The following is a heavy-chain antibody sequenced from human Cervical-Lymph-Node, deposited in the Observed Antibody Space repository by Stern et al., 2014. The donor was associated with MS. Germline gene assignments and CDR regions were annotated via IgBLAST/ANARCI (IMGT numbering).Heavy chain of an antibody. V-gene: IGHV3-33*01. Sequence: VQLVESGGGVVQPGRSLRLSCAASGFSFSRYAMHWVRQAPGKGLEWVALIWYDGSNPYYADSGRGQYSISRDNCKNTLYLQMNSLRAEDTAVYYCASAYSSSHYYFDYWGQGTLVTVSS. CDR2: IWYDGSNP. D-gene: IGHD6-13*01. CDR3: ASAYSSSHYYFDY. CDR1: GFSFSRYA. J-gene: IGHJ4*02.